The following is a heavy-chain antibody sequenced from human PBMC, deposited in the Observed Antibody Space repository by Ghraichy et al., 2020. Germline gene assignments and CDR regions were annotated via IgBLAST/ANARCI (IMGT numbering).Heavy chain of an antibody. D-gene: IGHD7-27*01. V-gene: IGHV4-38-2*01. J-gene: IGHJ4*02. CDR1: GYSISSGYY. Sequence: SETLSLTCAVSGYSISSGYYWGWIRQPPGKGLEWIGSIYHSGSTYYNPSLKSRVTISVDTSKNQFSLKLSSVTAADTAVYYCARGAPGDLYYWGQGTLVTVSS. CDR3: ARGAPGDLYY. CDR2: IYHSGST.